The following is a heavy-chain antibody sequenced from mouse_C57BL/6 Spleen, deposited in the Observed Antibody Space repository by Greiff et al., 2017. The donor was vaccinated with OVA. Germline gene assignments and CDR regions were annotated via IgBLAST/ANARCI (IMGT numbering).Heavy chain of an antibody. J-gene: IGHJ1*03. D-gene: IGHD1-1*01. Sequence: GGGLVQPKGSLKLSCAASGFTFNTYAMHWVRQAPGKGLEWVARIRSKSSNYATYYADSVKDRFTISRDDSQSMLYLQMNNLKTEDTAMYYCVRAPDYYGSSHWYFDVWGTGTTVTVSS. CDR3: VRAPDYYGSSHWYFDV. CDR2: IRSKSSNYAT. CDR1: GFTFNTYA. V-gene: IGHV10-3*01.